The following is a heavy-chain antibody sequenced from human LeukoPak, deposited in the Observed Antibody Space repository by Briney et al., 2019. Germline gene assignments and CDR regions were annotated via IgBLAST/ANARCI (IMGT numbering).Heavy chain of an antibody. D-gene: IGHD1-26*01. J-gene: IGHJ4*02. CDR1: GFTFSSYS. V-gene: IGHV3-48*01. Sequence: PGGSLRLSCAASGFTFSSYSMNWVRQAPGKGLEWVSYISNSSSTIYYADSVKGRFTISRDNAKNSLYLQMNSLRGEDTAVYYCGRGARRYSGSSTGGDYWGQGTLVTVSS. CDR2: ISNSSSTI. CDR3: GRGARRYSGSSTGGDY.